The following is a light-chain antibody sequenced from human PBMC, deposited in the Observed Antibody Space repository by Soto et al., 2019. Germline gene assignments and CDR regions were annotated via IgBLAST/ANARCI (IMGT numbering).Light chain of an antibody. CDR2: DAS. V-gene: IGKV1-5*01. CDR3: QQYNSYST. CDR1: QSISTW. J-gene: IGKJ1*01. Sequence: DTQMTQSPSTVSASVGDRVTITCRASQSISTWLAWYQQKPGKAPNLLIYDASSLETGVPSRFSGRGSGTEFTLTISSLQPDDFATYYCQQYNSYSTFGQGTKVDIK.